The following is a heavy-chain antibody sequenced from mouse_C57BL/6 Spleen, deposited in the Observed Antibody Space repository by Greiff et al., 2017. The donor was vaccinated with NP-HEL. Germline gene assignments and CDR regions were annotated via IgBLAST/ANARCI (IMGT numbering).Heavy chain of an antibody. CDR2: IHPNSGST. V-gene: IGHV1-64*01. Sequence: QVQLQQPGAELVKPGASVKLSCKASGYTFTSYWMHWVKQRPGQGLEWIGMIHPNSGSTNYNEKFKSKATLTVDKSSSTAYMQLSSLTSEDSAVYYCARWGYDFRYFDVWGTGTTVTVSS. CDR1: GYTFTSYW. CDR3: ARWGYDFRYFDV. J-gene: IGHJ1*03. D-gene: IGHD2-10*02.